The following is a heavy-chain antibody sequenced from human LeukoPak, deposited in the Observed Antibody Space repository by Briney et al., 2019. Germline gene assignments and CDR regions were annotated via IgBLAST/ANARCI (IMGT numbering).Heavy chain of an antibody. D-gene: IGHD2-2*01. CDR2: ISSNSSYT. CDR3: ARGRYSSSTSCYSYGMDV. J-gene: IGHJ6*04. V-gene: IGHV3-21*01. CDR1: GFTFSSYS. Sequence: GGSLRLSCAASGFTFSSYSMNWVRQAPGKGLEWVSSISSNSSYTYYADSVKGRFTISRDNAKNSLYLQMNSLRAEDTAVYYCARGRYSSSTSCYSYGMDVWGKGTTVTVSS.